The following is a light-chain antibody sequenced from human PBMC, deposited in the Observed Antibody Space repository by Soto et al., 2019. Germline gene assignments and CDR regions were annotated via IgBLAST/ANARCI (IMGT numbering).Light chain of an antibody. CDR3: QSYDSSLSGSYV. J-gene: IGLJ1*01. V-gene: IGLV1-40*01. CDR2: GNS. CDR1: SSNIGAGYD. Sequence: QSVLTQPPSVSGAPGQRVTICCTGSSSNIGAGYDLHWYQQLPGTAPKLLIYGNSNRPSGVPDRFSGSKSGTSASLAITGLQAEDEADYYCQSYDSSLSGSYVFGTGTKVTVL.